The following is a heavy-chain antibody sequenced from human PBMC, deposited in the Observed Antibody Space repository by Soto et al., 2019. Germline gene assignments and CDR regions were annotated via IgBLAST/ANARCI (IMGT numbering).Heavy chain of an antibody. D-gene: IGHD4-17*01. J-gene: IGHJ1*01. CDR3: ARRPLYGDYKYFQH. CDR1: GGSISSSSYY. CDR2: IYYSGST. V-gene: IGHV4-39*01. Sequence: SETLSLTCTVSGGSISSSSYYWGWIRQPPGKGLEWIGSIYYSGSTYYNPSLKSRVTISVDTSKNQFSLELTSVTAADTAVYYWARRPLYGDYKYFQHWGQGTLVTVSS.